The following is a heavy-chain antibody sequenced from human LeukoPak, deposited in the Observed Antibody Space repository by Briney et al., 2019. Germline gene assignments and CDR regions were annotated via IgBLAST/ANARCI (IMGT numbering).Heavy chain of an antibody. V-gene: IGHV3-53*01. D-gene: IGHD1-26*01. CDR2: IYSGGST. J-gene: IGHJ4*02. CDR1: RFTISSNY. Sequence: PGGSLRLSCAASRFTISSNYMSWVRQAPGKGLDWVSVIYSGGSTYYADSVKGRFTISRDNSKNTLYLQMNSLRAEDTAVYYCARAEVGATPFVFDYWGQGTLVTVSS. CDR3: ARAEVGATPFVFDY.